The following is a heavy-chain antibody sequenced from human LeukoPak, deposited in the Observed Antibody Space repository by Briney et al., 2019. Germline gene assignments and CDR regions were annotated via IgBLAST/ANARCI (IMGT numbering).Heavy chain of an antibody. J-gene: IGHJ6*02. Sequence: PSETLSLTCTVSGGSVSSGSYYWSWIRQPPGKGLEWIGYIYYSGSTYYNPSLKSRVTISVDTSKNQFSLKLSSVTAADTAVYYCARAYGDYVWPLGYGMDVWGQGTTVTVSS. CDR1: GGSVSSGSYY. D-gene: IGHD4-17*01. V-gene: IGHV4-61*01. CDR2: IYYSGST. CDR3: ARAYGDYVWPLGYGMDV.